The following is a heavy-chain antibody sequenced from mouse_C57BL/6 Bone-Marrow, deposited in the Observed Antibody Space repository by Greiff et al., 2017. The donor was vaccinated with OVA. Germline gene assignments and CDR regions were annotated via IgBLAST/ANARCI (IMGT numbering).Heavy chain of an antibody. CDR3: ARHGRYAMDY. D-gene: IGHD4-1*01. CDR1: GFTFSSYG. CDR2: ISRGGSYT. Sequence: EVHLVESGGDLVKPGGSLKLSCAASGFTFSSYGMSWVRQTPDKRLEWVATISRGGSYTYYPDSVKGRFTISRDNATNTLYLQMSSLKSEDTAMYYCARHGRYAMDYWGQGTSVTVAS. V-gene: IGHV5-6*01. J-gene: IGHJ4*01.